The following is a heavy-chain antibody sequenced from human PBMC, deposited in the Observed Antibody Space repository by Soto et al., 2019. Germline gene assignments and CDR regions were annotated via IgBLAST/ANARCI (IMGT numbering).Heavy chain of an antibody. CDR1: GFTFSTYS. J-gene: IGHJ1*01. CDR3: ARRDDYGGNVFQH. CDR2: ISSSSRTI. D-gene: IGHD4-17*01. Sequence: EVQLVESGGGLVQPGGSLRLSCAASGFTFSTYSMNWVRQAPGKGLEWVSYISSSSRTIYYADSGKGRFTISRVNAKNSLYLQMNSLRDEDTAVYYCARRDDYGGNVFQHWGQGTLVTVSS. V-gene: IGHV3-48*02.